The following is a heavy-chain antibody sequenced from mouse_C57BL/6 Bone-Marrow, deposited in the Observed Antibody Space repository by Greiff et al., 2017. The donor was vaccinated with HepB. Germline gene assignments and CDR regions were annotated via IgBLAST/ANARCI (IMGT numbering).Heavy chain of an antibody. D-gene: IGHD2-2*01. J-gene: IGHJ2*01. CDR2: ISSGGSST. V-gene: IGHV5-6*01. Sequence: EVKLMESGGDLVKPGGSLKFSCAASGFTFSSYGLSSVRQTPDKRLEWVATISSGGSSTYYPDSVKGRFTITRDNAKNTLYLQMSSLTSEDTSMYYCAIPIYYVYEGYFDYWGQGTTLTVSS. CDR1: GFTFSSYG. CDR3: AIPIYYVYEGYFDY.